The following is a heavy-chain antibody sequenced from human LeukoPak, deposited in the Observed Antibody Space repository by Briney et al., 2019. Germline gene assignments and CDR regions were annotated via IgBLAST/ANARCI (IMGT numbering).Heavy chain of an antibody. CDR1: GGSISSSSYY. CDR2: IYYSGST. V-gene: IGHV4-39*01. J-gene: IGHJ3*02. Sequence: ASETLSLTCTVSGGSISSSSYYWGWIRQPPGKGLEWIGSIYYSGSTYYNPSLKSRVTISVDTSKNQFSLKLSSVTAADTAVYYCARTTVTPWVYAFDIWGQGTMVTVSS. D-gene: IGHD4-17*01. CDR3: ARTTVTPWVYAFDI.